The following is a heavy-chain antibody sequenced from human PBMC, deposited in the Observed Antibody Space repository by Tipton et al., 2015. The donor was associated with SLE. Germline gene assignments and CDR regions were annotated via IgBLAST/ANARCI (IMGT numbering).Heavy chain of an antibody. Sequence: RSLRLSCVASGFTFSSYGMHWVRQAPGKGLEWVAVIWYDGSNKYYADSVKGRFTISRDNSKNTLYLQMNSLRAEDTAVYYCARDAYCSSTSCYGDFDYWGQGTLVTVSS. CDR3: ARDAYCSSTSCYGDFDY. V-gene: IGHV3-33*01. J-gene: IGHJ4*02. CDR2: IWYDGSNK. D-gene: IGHD2-2*01. CDR1: GFTFSSYG.